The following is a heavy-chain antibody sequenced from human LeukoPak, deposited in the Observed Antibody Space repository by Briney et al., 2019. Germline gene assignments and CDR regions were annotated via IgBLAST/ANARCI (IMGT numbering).Heavy chain of an antibody. Sequence: GGSLRLSCAASGFTFSSYAMSWVRQAAGKGLEWVSAISGSGGSTYYADSVKGRFSTSRDNSKNTLYLQMNSLRAEDTAVYYCAKGGAYYYDSSAYYRDWGQGTLVTVSS. CDR3: AKGGAYYYDSSAYYRD. CDR1: GFTFSSYA. D-gene: IGHD3-22*01. V-gene: IGHV3-23*01. CDR2: ISGSGGST. J-gene: IGHJ4*02.